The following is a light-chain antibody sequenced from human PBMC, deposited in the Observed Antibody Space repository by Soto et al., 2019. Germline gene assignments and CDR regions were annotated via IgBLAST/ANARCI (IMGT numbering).Light chain of an antibody. V-gene: IGKV3-15*01. CDR3: QQYNNWPPYT. Sequence: EIVMTQSPATLSVSPGERATLSCRASQSVSSTLAWYQQKPGQAPRLLIYGASTRATGIPARFSGSGSGTEFTLTISSLQSEDFAVYYCQQYNNWPPYTFGKGTKLEIK. J-gene: IGKJ2*01. CDR1: QSVSST. CDR2: GAS.